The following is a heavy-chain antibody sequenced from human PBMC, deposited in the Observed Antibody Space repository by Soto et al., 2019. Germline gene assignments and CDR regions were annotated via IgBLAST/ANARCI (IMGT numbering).Heavy chain of an antibody. CDR2: XHXXXST. J-gene: IGHJ3*02. Sequence: XXTLSLTCTVSGGSISSYYWSWIRQPPGXXXXXXXXXHXXXSTXXKKXXXXXXXIXXXPXXXQLYMKMRSLTAAETALYYSARARPYAFDIWGQGTMVNVSS. V-gene: IGHV4-59*08. CDR1: GGSISSYY. CDR3: ARARPYAFDI.